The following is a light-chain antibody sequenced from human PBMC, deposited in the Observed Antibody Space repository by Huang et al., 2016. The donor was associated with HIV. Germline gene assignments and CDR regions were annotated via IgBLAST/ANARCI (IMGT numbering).Light chain of an antibody. CDR1: QAISNY. V-gene: IGKV1-33*01. CDR3: QQYDNLPLT. Sequence: DIQMTQSPSSLSASVGDRVTITCRASQAISNYLNWYQQKPGKVPKLLIYDASNLETGVPSRFSGSGSGTDFTFTISSLQPEDIATYYCQQYDNLPLTFGGGTKVEIK. J-gene: IGKJ4*01. CDR2: DAS.